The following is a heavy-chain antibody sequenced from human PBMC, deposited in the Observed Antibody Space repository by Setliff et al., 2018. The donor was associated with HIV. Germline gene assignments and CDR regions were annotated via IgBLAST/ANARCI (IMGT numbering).Heavy chain of an antibody. J-gene: IGHJ4*02. V-gene: IGHV4-59*01. CDR3: ARVRGSSYFGTFDY. CDR2: IHYSGTT. D-gene: IGHD1-26*01. Sequence: SWIRQPPGKGLEWIGSIHYSGTTNYNPSLKSRLTISIDTSKNQFSLKLSSVTAADTAVYYCARVRGSSYFGTFDYWGQGALVTVSS.